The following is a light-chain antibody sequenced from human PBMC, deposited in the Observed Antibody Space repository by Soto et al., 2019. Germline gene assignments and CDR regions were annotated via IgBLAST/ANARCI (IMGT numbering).Light chain of an antibody. CDR2: LNSDGSH. V-gene: IGLV4-69*01. CDR3: QTWGTGIVV. J-gene: IGLJ2*01. CDR1: SGHSSYA. Sequence: QSVLTQSPSASASLGASVNITCTLSSGHSSYAIAWHQQQPEKGPRYLMKLNSDGSHSKGDGIRVRFSGSSSGAARYLTISSPQYEDEDDYYCQTWGTGIVVFGGGTKVTVL.